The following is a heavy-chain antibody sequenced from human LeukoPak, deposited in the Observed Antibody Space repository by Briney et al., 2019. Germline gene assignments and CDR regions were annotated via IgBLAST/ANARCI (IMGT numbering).Heavy chain of an antibody. CDR1: GYTFTDYY. V-gene: IGHV1-2*02. J-gene: IGHJ4*02. Sequence: ASVKVSCKASGYTFTDYYIHWVRQAPGQGLEWMGWINPNSGGTNCAQEFQGRVTMTRDTSISTAYMELSRLRSDDTALYYCARSGSYYNYLDDWGQGTLVTVSS. D-gene: IGHD3-10*01. CDR3: ARSGSYYNYLDD. CDR2: INPNSGGT.